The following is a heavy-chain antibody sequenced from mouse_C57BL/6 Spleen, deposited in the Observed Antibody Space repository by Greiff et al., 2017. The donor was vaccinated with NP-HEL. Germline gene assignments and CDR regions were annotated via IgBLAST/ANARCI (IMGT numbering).Heavy chain of an antibody. J-gene: IGHJ2*01. Sequence: EVKVVESGGGLVKPGGSLKLSCAASGFTFSSYAMSWVRQTPEKRLEWVATISDGGSYTYYPDNVKGRFTISRDNAKNNLYLQMSHLKSEDTAMYYCARDDEALDYWGQGTTLTVSS. CDR1: GFTFSSYA. CDR2: ISDGGSYT. V-gene: IGHV5-4*01. CDR3: ARDDEALDY.